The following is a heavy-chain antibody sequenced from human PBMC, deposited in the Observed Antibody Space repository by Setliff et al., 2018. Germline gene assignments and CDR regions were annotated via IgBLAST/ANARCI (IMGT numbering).Heavy chain of an antibody. D-gene: IGHD2-2*01. V-gene: IGHV1-46*03. CDR2: INPRAGTT. CDR1: GYTFRSYG. J-gene: IGHJ4*02. Sequence: GASVKVSCKASGYTFRSYGISWVRQAPGQGLEWMGIINPRAGTTSYAQKLQGRVTMTRDTSTNTVYMELSSLRSEDTAVYYCARGGSPDCSTAGCRYGDYVYWGQGTQVTVSS. CDR3: ARGGSPDCSTAGCRYGDYVY.